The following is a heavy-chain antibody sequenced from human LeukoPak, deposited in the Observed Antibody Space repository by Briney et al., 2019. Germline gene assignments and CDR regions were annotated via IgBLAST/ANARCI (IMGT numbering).Heavy chain of an antibody. V-gene: IGHV3-23*01. J-gene: IGHJ4*02. Sequence: PGGSLRLSCAASGFTFSTYSMSWVRQAPGKGLEGVSTIDVTTGGSYYADSVKGRFTISRDNSQNTLFLQLNSLRVDDTAVYYCAKVNYYHPYFWGQGTLVTVSS. D-gene: IGHD3-22*01. CDR3: AKVNYYHPYF. CDR2: IDVTTGGS. CDR1: GFTFSTYS.